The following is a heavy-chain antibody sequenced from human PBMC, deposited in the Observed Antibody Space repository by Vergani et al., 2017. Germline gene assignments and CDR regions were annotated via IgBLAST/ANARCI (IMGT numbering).Heavy chain of an antibody. J-gene: IGHJ4*02. Sequence: QVQLVESGGGVVQPGRSLRLSCAASGFTFSSYGMHWVRQAPGKGLEWVAVIWYDGSNKYYADSVKGRFTISRDNSKKTLYLQMNSLRSEDTAVYYCARDTNSYGDYLDYWGQGTLVTVSS. CDR3: ARDTNSYGDYLDY. V-gene: IGHV3-33*01. D-gene: IGHD4-17*01. CDR2: IWYDGSNK. CDR1: GFTFSSYG.